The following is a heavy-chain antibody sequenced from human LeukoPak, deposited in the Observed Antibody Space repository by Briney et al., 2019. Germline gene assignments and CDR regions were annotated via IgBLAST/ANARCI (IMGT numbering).Heavy chain of an antibody. CDR1: GGSISSGDYS. V-gene: IGHV4-30-2*01. CDR3: ARYDSSGTLDY. D-gene: IGHD3-22*01. CDR2: IYHSGST. Sequence: SETLSLTCAVSGGSISSGDYSWSWIRQPPGKGLEWIGYIYHSGSTYYNPSLKSRVTISVDRSKNQFSLKLSSVTAADTAVYYCARYDSSGTLDYWGQGTLVTVSS. J-gene: IGHJ4*02.